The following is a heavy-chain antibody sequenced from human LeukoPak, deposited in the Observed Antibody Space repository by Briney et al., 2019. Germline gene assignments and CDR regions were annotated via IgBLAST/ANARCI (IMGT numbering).Heavy chain of an antibody. D-gene: IGHD6-25*01. J-gene: IGHJ4*02. CDR1: GGSISSYY. Sequence: PSETLSLTCTVSGGSISSYYWSWIRQPAGKGLEWIGRIYTSGSTNYNPSLKSRVTMSVDTSKNQFSLKLSSVTAADTAVYYCARVHRPGYSSGGYSFDYGGQEPLVTSSS. V-gene: IGHV4-4*07. CDR3: ARVHRPGYSSGGYSFDY. CDR2: IYTSGST.